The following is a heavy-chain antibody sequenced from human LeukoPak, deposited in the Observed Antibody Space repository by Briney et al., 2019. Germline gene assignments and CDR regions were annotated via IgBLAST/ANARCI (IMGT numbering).Heavy chain of an antibody. Sequence: GGSLRLSCAASGFTFSIYWMHWVRQAPGKGLVWVSRINSDGSSTSYADSVKGRFTISKDNAKNTLYLQMNSLRAEDTAVYYCARDPPCSSTSCYKTSDYWGQGTLVTVSS. CDR2: INSDGSST. J-gene: IGHJ4*02. D-gene: IGHD2-2*02. V-gene: IGHV3-74*01. CDR1: GFTFSIYW. CDR3: ARDPPCSSTSCYKTSDY.